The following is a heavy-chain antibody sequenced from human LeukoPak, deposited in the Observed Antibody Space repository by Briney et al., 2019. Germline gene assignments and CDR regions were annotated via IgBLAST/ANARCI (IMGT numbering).Heavy chain of an antibody. CDR1: GYSISSGNY. Sequence: SETLSLTCTVSGYSISSGNYWGWIRQPPGKGLEWIGSIYHSGSTYYNPSLKSRVTISVDTSKNQFSLKLSSVTAADTAVYYCAEGGIAAANLDYWGQGTLVTVSS. CDR2: IYHSGST. V-gene: IGHV4-38-2*02. J-gene: IGHJ4*02. CDR3: AEGGIAAANLDY. D-gene: IGHD6-13*01.